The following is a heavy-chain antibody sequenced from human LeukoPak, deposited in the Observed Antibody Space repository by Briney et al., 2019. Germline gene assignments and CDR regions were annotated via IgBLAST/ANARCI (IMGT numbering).Heavy chain of an antibody. CDR3: ARGLFLSGYLDAFDV. CDR1: GFTFSSYG. J-gene: IGHJ3*01. V-gene: IGHV3-53*01. CDR2: IYNGGRT. D-gene: IGHD3-22*01. Sequence: GGSLRLSCAASGFTFSSYGMSWVRQAPGKGLEWVSLIYNGGRTYYADSVKGRCTISRDNSKNTLYLQMNSLRVEDTAVYYCARGLFLSGYLDAFDVWGQGTVVTVSS.